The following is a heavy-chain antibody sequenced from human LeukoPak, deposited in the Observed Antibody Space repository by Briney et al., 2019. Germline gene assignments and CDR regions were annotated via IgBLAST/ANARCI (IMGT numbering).Heavy chain of an antibody. CDR1: GGSISSYY. CDR2: IYPSGSP. D-gene: IGHD6-13*01. Sequence: SETLSLTCTVSGGSISSYYWSWIRQPAGKGLEWIGRIYPSGSPNYNPSLKSRVTMSVDASKKQLSLNLSSVTAADTAVYYCARLGPAAGTSFDYWGQGTLVTVSS. V-gene: IGHV4-4*07. J-gene: IGHJ4*02. CDR3: ARLGPAAGTSFDY.